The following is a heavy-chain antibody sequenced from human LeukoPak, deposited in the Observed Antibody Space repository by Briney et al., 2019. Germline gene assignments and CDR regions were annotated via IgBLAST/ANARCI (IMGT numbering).Heavy chain of an antibody. J-gene: IGHJ4*02. D-gene: IGHD2-15*01. CDR1: GFTFSNYL. V-gene: IGHV3-23*01. Sequence: PGGSLRLSCAASGFTFSNYLMHWVRQAPGKGLEWVSAISGSGGSTYYADSVKGRFTISRDNSKNTLYLQMNSLRAEDTAVYYCAKRYCSGGSCYFRTFDYWGQGTLVTVSS. CDR2: ISGSGGST. CDR3: AKRYCSGGSCYFRTFDY.